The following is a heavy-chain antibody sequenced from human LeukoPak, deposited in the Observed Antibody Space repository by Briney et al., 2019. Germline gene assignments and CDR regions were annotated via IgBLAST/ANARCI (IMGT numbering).Heavy chain of an antibody. CDR1: GFTFSSYG. V-gene: IGHV3-21*01. CDR2: ISSSSSYI. D-gene: IGHD2-15*01. J-gene: IGHJ6*02. CDR3: AREGGYCSGGSCYLFAYYYYYGMDV. Sequence: GGSLRLSCAASGFTFSSYGMHWVRQAPGKGLEWVSSISSSSSYIYYADSVKGRFTISRDNAKNSLYLQMDSLRAEDTAVYYCAREGGYCSGGSCYLFAYYYYYGMDVWGQGTTVTVSS.